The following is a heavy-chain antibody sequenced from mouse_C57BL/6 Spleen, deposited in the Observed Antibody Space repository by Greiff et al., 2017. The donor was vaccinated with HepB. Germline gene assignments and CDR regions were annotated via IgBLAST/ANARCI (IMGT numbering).Heavy chain of an antibody. D-gene: IGHD1-1*01. CDR1: GFTFSDYG. CDR3: ARRYGSSFYYAMDY. Sequence: EVQLVESGGGLVKPGGSLKLSCAASGFTFSDYGMHWVRQAPEKGLEWVAYISSGSSTIYYADTVKGRFTISRDNTKNTLFLQMTSLRSEDTAMYDCARRYGSSFYYAMDYWGQGTSVTVSS. V-gene: IGHV5-17*01. J-gene: IGHJ4*01. CDR2: ISSGSSTI.